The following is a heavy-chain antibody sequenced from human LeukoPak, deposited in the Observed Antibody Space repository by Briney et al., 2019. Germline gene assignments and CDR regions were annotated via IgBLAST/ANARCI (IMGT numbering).Heavy chain of an antibody. CDR1: GYTFTGYY. D-gene: IGHD3-3*01. CDR3: ARGTGVVITYYYFDY. Sequence: GASVKVSCRASGYTFTGYYMHWVRQAPGQGLEWMGRINPNSGGTNYAQKFQGRVTMTRDTSISTAYMELSRLRSDDTAVYYCARGTGVVITYYYFDYWGQGTLVTVSS. J-gene: IGHJ4*02. V-gene: IGHV1-2*06. CDR2: INPNSGGT.